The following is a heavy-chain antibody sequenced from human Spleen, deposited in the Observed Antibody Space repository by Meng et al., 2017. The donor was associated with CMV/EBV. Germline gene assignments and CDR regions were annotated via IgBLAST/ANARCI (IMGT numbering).Heavy chain of an antibody. V-gene: IGHV5-51*01. J-gene: IGHJ4*02. CDR3: ARQFHFYGSDDY. Sequence: KVSCKGSGYIFSAYWIGWVRQMPGKGLEWMGIMYPGDSNTKYSPSFQGQVTISADKSINTAYLQWSSLKASDTAIYYCARQFHFYGSDDYWGQGTLVTVSS. CDR1: GYIFSAYW. D-gene: IGHD3-10*01. CDR2: MYPGDSNT.